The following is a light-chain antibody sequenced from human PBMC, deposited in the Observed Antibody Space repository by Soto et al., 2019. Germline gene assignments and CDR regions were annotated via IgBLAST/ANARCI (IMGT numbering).Light chain of an antibody. V-gene: IGLV2-14*01. CDR1: SSDVGGYNY. CDR2: DVS. Sequence: QSVLTQPASVSGSPGQSITISCTGTSSDVGGYNYVSWYQQHPGKAPKLMIYDVSNRPSGVSNRFSGSKSGNTASLTISGLQAEDEDDYYCSSYTSSSTLGGVFGGGTKVTVL. CDR3: SSYTSSSTLGGV. J-gene: IGLJ2*01.